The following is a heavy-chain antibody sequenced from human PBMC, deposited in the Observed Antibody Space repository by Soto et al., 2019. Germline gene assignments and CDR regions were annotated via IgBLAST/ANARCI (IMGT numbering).Heavy chain of an antibody. Sequence: QVQLVQSGAEVKKPGYSVKVSCKASGGTFSRYAISWLRQAPGQGLEWMGGIIPIFGTANYAQKFQGRVTITADESTSTAYLELSRLRSEDTAVYYCARGLYNGSSSDYWGQGTLVTVSS. CDR3: ARGLYNGSSSDY. D-gene: IGHD1-26*01. CDR2: IIPIFGTA. CDR1: GGTFSRYA. V-gene: IGHV1-69*01. J-gene: IGHJ4*02.